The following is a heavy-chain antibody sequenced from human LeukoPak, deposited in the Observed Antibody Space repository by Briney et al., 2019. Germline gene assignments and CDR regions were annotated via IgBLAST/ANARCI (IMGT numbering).Heavy chain of an antibody. J-gene: IGHJ4*02. V-gene: IGHV1-2*02. D-gene: IGHD3-22*01. Sequence: ASVKVSCKASGYTFTNYYIHWVRQAPGQGLEWMGWINSNRGGTNYAQKFRGRVSMTRDTSINTAYMELSRLRSDDTAIYYCARVSRFYYDSSGDFDYWGQGTLVTVSS. CDR3: ARVSRFYYDSSGDFDY. CDR2: INSNRGGT. CDR1: GYTFTNYY.